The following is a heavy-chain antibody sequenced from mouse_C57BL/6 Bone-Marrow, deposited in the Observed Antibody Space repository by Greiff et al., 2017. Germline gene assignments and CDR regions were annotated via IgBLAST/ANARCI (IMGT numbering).Heavy chain of an antibody. CDR3: ARNNRGYDMDY. J-gene: IGHJ4*01. V-gene: IGHV1-72*01. Sequence: QVQLKQPGAELVKPGASVKLSCKASGYTFTSYWMHWVKQRPGRGLEWIGRIDPYSGCTKYNEKFKSTATLTVDKPSSTAYIQLRSLTSEDSAVYECARNNRGYDMDYWGQGTSVTVSS. CDR2: IDPYSGCT. CDR1: GYTFTSYW.